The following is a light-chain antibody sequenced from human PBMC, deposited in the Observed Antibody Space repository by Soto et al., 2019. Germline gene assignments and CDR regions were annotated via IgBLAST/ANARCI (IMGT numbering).Light chain of an antibody. CDR3: QQYETLPPT. J-gene: IGKJ4*01. Sequence: DIQMTQSPSSLSASVGDRVTITCQASQDIYNYLNWYQQKPGKAPKLLIYGASNLQTGVQSRFTGSDSGTDFTFTISSLQSEDIATYYCQQYETLPPTFGGGTKVEIK. CDR2: GAS. CDR1: QDIYNY. V-gene: IGKV1-33*01.